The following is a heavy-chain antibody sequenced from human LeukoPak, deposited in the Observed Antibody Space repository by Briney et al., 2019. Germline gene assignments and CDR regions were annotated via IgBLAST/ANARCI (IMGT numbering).Heavy chain of an antibody. V-gene: IGHV4-39*07. J-gene: IGHJ4*02. CDR3: ARLPGGGDYFDY. CDR2: IYYSGST. D-gene: IGHD3-10*01. Sequence: SETLSLTCTVSGGSISSSSYYWGWIRQPPGKGLEWIGSIYYSGSTYYNPSLKSRVTISVDTSKNQFSLKLSSVTAADTAVYYCARLPGGGDYFDYWGQGTLVTVSS. CDR1: GGSISSSSYY.